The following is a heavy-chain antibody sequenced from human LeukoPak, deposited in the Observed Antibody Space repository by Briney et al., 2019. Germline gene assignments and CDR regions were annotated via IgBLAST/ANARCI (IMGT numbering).Heavy chain of an antibody. CDR2: TSYDGSNK. CDR3: AKDRGSGYLDY. Sequence: GGSLRLSCAASGFTFSSYDMHWVRQAPDKGLEWVAVTSYDGSNKFSADSVKGRFTISRDNSKNTLYLQMNSLRVEDTAVYYCAKDRGSGYLDYWGQGTLVTVSP. CDR1: GFTFSSYD. V-gene: IGHV3-30*18. J-gene: IGHJ4*02. D-gene: IGHD6-19*01.